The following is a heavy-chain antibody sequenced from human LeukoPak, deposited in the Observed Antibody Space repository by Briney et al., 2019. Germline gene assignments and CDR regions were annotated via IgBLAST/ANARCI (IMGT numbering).Heavy chain of an antibody. CDR1: GGYLSSHF. Sequence: SETLSLTCTVSGGYLSSHFWSWIRQPPGKGLELIGHIYYTGTTYYNPSLNSRVTISLDTSRNQFSLRLTSVTAADTAVYYCARFSSGCSTASCYLTYWGQGTLVTVSS. CDR3: ARFSSGCSTASCYLTY. V-gene: IGHV4-59*11. D-gene: IGHD2-2*01. J-gene: IGHJ4*02. CDR2: IYYTGTT.